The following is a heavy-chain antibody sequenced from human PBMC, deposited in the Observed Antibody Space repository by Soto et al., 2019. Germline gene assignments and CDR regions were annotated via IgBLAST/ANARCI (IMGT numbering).Heavy chain of an antibody. D-gene: IGHD2-2*01. J-gene: IGHJ5*02. CDR3: AREYCSSTSCLNWFDP. Sequence: GGSLRLSCAASGFTFSTYSMSWVRQAPGKGLEWVSYISSSSSTIYYADSVKGRFTISRDNAKNSLYLQMNSLRAEDTAVYYCAREYCSSTSCLNWFDPWGQGTLVTVSS. V-gene: IGHV3-48*01. CDR1: GFTFSTYS. CDR2: ISSSSSTI.